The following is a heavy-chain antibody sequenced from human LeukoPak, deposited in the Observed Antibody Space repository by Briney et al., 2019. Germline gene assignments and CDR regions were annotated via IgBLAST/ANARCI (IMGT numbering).Heavy chain of an antibody. D-gene: IGHD5-12*01. CDR3: ARATWGYQFDC. J-gene: IGHJ4*02. Sequence: GGSPRLSCAASGFTVRTNYVSWVRQAPGKGLEWVSVIYSSGSTYYADSVKNRFTISRDEFNNTVYLQMNSLRVEDTAVYYCARATWGYQFDCWGQGTLVTVSS. V-gene: IGHV3-66*01. CDR2: IYSSGST. CDR1: GFTVRTNY.